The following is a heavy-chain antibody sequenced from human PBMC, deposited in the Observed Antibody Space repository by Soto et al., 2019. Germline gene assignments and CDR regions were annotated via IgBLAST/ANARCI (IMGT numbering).Heavy chain of an antibody. CDR2: ISASGVST. CDR1: GFTFSSEA. Sequence: EVQLLESGGGLVQPGGSLRVSCAASGFTFSSEAMSWVRQAPGKGLEWVSFISASGVSTYYADSGKGRFTISRDNSKNTLFLNMNSLRAEDTAVYYCANISSNWYPSNLDVWGQGTPVIVSS. CDR3: ANISSNWYPSNLDV. D-gene: IGHD6-13*01. J-gene: IGHJ1*01. V-gene: IGHV3-23*01.